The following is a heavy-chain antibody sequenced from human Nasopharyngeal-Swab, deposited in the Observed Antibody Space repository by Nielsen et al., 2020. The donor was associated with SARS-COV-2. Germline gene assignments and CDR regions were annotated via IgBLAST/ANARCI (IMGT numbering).Heavy chain of an antibody. CDR3: ARDDYSDYYYYMGV. J-gene: IGHJ6*03. D-gene: IGHD4-11*01. CDR2: IKQDGSEK. Sequence: WIRQPPGKGLEWVANIKQDGSEKYYVDSVKGRFTISRDNAKNSLYLQMNSLRAEDTAVYYCARDDYSDYYYYMGVWGKGTTVTVSS. V-gene: IGHV3-7*01.